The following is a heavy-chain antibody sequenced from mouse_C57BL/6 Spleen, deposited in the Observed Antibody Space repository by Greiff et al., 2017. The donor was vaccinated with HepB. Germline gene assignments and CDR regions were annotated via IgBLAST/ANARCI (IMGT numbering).Heavy chain of an antibody. CDR3: TRRGCHYYGSSYWYFDV. J-gene: IGHJ1*03. D-gene: IGHD1-1*01. CDR1: GYTFTDYE. CDR2: IDPETGGT. Sequence: QVQLKQSGAELVRPGASVTLSCKASGYTFTDYEMHWVKQTPVHGLEWIGAIDPETGGTAYNQKFKGKAILTADKSSSTAYMELRSLTSEDSAVYYCTRRGCHYYGSSYWYFDVWGTGTTVTVSS. V-gene: IGHV1-15*01.